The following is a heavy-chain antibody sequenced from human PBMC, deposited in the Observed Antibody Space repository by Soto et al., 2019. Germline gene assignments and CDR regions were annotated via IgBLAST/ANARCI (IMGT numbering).Heavy chain of an antibody. D-gene: IGHD2-15*01. Sequence: EVQVLESGGGLVQPGGSLRLSCEGSGCTVSSHAMTWIRQAPGKGPEWVSTVTADGGTYYADSVKGRFAMSRDTSENTLSLQMNSLGAEDTAAYYCAPHVSCSGGSCQYDAFAIRGQGTMVTVSS. J-gene: IGHJ3*02. CDR3: APHVSCSGGSCQYDAFAI. CDR2: VTADGGT. CDR1: GCTVSSHA. V-gene: IGHV3-23*01.